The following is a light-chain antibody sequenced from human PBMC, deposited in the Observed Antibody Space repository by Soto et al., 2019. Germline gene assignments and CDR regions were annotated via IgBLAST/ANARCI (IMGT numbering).Light chain of an antibody. J-gene: IGKJ4*01. CDR1: QSVGRKY. Sequence: ENVLTQSPGTLSLSPGERATLSCRASQSVGRKYLAWYQQKPGQAPRLVILGSSSRATGIPDRFSGSGSGTDFTLTSSILEHEDFAVYYCQYYIFSPPGLTFGGGTRVEIK. CDR3: QYYIFSPPGLT. CDR2: GSS. V-gene: IGKV3-20*01.